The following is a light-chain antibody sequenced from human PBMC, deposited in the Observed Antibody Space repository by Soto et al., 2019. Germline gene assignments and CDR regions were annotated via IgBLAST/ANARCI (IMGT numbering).Light chain of an antibody. CDR2: EAT. V-gene: IGLV2-23*01. CDR3: CAYAGSGTVV. CDR1: SSDVGSYNL. Sequence: QSVLTQPASVSGSPEQSITISCTGTSSDVGSYNLVSWYQQHPGKAPKVMIYEATKRPSGVPNRFSGSKSGNTASLTISGLQAEDEADYYCCAYAGSGTVVFGGGTKLTVL. J-gene: IGLJ3*02.